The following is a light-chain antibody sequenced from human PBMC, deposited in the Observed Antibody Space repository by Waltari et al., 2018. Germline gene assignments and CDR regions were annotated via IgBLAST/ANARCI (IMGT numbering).Light chain of an antibody. J-gene: IGKJ2*01. CDR1: HIITNW. Sequence: IQMTQSPSTLSASVGDRVTITCRASHIITNWLAWYQQKPGKAPNVLIYDASTLEGGVPSRFSGSGSGTGFTLTINSLQPDAFATYYCQHYNSFSHIYTFGQGTKLEI. V-gene: IGKV1-5*01. CDR3: QHYNSFSHIYT. CDR2: DAS.